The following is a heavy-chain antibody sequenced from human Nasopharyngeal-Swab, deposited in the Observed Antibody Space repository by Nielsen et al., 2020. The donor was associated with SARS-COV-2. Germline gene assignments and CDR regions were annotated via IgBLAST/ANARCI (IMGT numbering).Heavy chain of an antibody. CDR1: GYTFIGYY. V-gene: IGHV1-2*02. Sequence: ASVKVSCKASGYTFIGYYIHWVRQAPGQGLEWLGWIDPNNGATKYAQTFQGRINVTRDTSFSTAYMELSGLRSADTAVYYCASGSMIAFGGITGKFDYWGQGTLVIVSP. CDR3: ASGSMIAFGGITGKFDY. CDR2: IDPNNGAT. J-gene: IGHJ4*02. D-gene: IGHD3-16*01.